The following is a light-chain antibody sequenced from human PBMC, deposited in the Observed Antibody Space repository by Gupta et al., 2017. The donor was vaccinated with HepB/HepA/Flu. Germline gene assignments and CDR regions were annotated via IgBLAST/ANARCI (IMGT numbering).Light chain of an antibody. CDR2: AAS. CDR3: QQYNNYPLT. CDR1: EDINNN. J-gene: IGKJ1*01. Sequence: DTQLTQYPSSVSASVGDRVIITCRASEDINNNLAWFQQKPGEAPKSLIYAASSLKSGVQSRFSGSASGKEFTLTISSLQPEDFGTYYCQQYNNYPLTFGQGTQVEIK. V-gene: IGKV1-16*01.